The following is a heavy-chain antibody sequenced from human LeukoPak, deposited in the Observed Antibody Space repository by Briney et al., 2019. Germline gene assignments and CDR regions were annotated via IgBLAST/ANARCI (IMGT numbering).Heavy chain of an antibody. J-gene: IGHJ4*02. CDR3: ARHRTGYDSSGYYYVPSYFDY. D-gene: IGHD3-22*01. CDR2: IYYSGST. CDR1: GGSISSSSYY. Sequence: SETLSLTCTVSGGSISSSSYYWGWIRQPPGKGLEWIGSIYYSGSTYYNPSLKSRVTISVDTSKNQFSLKLSSVTAADTAVYYCARHRTGYDSSGYYYVPSYFDYWGQGTLVTVSS. V-gene: IGHV4-39*01.